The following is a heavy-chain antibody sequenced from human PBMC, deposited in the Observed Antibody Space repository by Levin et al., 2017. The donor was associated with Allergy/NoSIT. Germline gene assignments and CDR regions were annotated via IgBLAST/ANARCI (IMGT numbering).Heavy chain of an antibody. J-gene: IGHJ6*02. Sequence: GASVKVSCAASGFTFSSYSMNWVRQAPGKGLEWVSSISSSSSYIYYADSVKGRFTISRDNAKNSLYLQMNSLRAEDTAVYYCARDWAATITTGGYGMDVWGQGTTVTVSS. CDR3: ARDWAATITTGGYGMDV. CDR2: ISSSSSYI. D-gene: IGHD2-15*01. CDR1: GFTFSSYS. V-gene: IGHV3-21*01.